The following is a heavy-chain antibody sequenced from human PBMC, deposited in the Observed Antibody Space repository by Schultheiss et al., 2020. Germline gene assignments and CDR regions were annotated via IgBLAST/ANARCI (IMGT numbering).Heavy chain of an antibody. J-gene: IGHJ4*02. V-gene: IGHV3-23*01. CDR2: ISGSGGST. D-gene: IGHD3-10*01. Sequence: GGSLRLSCTASGFTFSRHGMNWVRQAPGKGLEWVAVISGSGGSTYYADSVKGRFTISRDNSKNTLYLQMNSLRAEDTAVYYCAKGFGDSYAFWGQGTLVTVSS. CDR3: AKGFGDSYAF. CDR1: GFTFSRHG.